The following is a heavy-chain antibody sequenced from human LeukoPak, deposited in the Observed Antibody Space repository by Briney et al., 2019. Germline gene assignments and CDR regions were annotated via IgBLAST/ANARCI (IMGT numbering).Heavy chain of an antibody. J-gene: IGHJ5*02. V-gene: IGHV1-69-2*01. D-gene: IGHD3-3*01. CDR1: GYTFTSYG. CDR3: ATFTIFGNWFDP. CDR2: VDPEDGET. Sequence: ASVKVSCKASGYTFTSYGISWVQQAPGKGLEWMGLVDPEDGETIYAEKFQGRVTITADTSTDTAYMELSSLRSEDTAVYYCATFTIFGNWFDPWGQGTLVTVSS.